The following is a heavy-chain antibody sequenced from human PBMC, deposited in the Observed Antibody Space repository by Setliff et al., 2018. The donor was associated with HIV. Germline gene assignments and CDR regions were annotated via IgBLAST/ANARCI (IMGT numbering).Heavy chain of an antibody. CDR1: GYTFNSYD. Sequence: ASVKVSCKASGYTFNSYDINWVRQATGQGLEWMGWMNPNSGNTGYAQKFQGRVTMTRNNSISTAYMELSSLRSEDTAVYYCARGQPPTPRPYFYHMDVWGNGTSVTLSS. CDR3: ARGQPPTPRPYFYHMDV. D-gene: IGHD2-15*01. CDR2: MNPNSGNT. V-gene: IGHV1-8*02. J-gene: IGHJ6*03.